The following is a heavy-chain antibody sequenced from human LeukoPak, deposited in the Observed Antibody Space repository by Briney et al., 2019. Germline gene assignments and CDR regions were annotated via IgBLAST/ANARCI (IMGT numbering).Heavy chain of an antibody. D-gene: IGHD2-15*01. CDR2: LYGGTNT. V-gene: IGHV3-53*01. J-gene: IGHJ4*02. CDR1: GFTVSSDY. CDR3: AKSGLNRFDY. Sequence: GGSLRLSCAASGFTVSSDYMSWVRQAPGKGLEYVSILYGGTNTYYTDSVKGRFTISRDSSKNTLYLQMNSLRAEDTAVYYCAKSGLNRFDYWGQGTLVTVSS.